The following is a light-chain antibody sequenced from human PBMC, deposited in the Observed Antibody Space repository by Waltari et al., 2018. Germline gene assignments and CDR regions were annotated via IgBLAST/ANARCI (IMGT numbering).Light chain of an antibody. V-gene: IGKV1-33*01. CDR2: DAS. Sequence: DIQMTQSQSSLSASVGDRVIITCQASQDIRNYLNWYQQKLGKAPKLLIHDASNLETGVPSRFSGSGSGTHFTFTISNLQPEDIATYYCQQYDNLPERLTFGGGTKVEIK. CDR1: QDIRNY. CDR3: QQYDNLPERLT. J-gene: IGKJ4*01.